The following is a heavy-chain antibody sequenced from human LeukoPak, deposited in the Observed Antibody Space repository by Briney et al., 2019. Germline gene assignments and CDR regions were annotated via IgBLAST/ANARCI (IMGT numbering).Heavy chain of an antibody. CDR3: ARNEWEPPTGLDY. V-gene: IGHV4-34*01. CDR2: INHSGST. D-gene: IGHD1-26*01. Sequence: SETLSLTCAVYGGSFSGYYWSWIRQPPGKGLEWIGEINHSGSTNYNPSLKSRVTISVDTSKNQFSLKLSSVTAADTAVYYCARNEWEPPTGLDYWGQGTLVTVSS. J-gene: IGHJ4*02. CDR1: GGSFSGYY.